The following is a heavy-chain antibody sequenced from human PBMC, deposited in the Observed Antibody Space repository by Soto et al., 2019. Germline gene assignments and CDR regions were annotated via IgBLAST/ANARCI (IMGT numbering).Heavy chain of an antibody. CDR3: TTGLTYYYDSSGYYWAGGMDV. D-gene: IGHD3-22*01. J-gene: IGHJ6*02. CDR1: GFTFSNAW. V-gene: IGHV3-15*01. CDR2: IKSKSDGETT. Sequence: EVQLVESGGGLVKPGGSLRLSCAASGFTFSNAWMNWVRQAPGKGLEWVGRIKSKSDGETTDYAAPVKGRFTISRDDSKNTLSLQMHSLTTEDTAVYYCTTGLTYYYDSSGYYWAGGMDVWGQGITVTVSS.